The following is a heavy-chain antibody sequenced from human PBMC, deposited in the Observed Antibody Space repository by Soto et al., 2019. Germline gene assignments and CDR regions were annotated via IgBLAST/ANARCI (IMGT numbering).Heavy chain of an antibody. V-gene: IGHV1-46*03. CDR1: GYTFTSYY. D-gene: IGHD1-1*01. CDR2: INPSGGST. CDR3: ARENVQTKGIQYYFDY. Sequence: ASVKVSCKASGYTFTSYYMHWVRQAPGQGLEWMGIINPSGGSTSYAQKFQGRVTMTRDTSTSTVYMELSSLRSEDTAVYYCARENVQTKGIQYYFDYWGQGTLVTVSS. J-gene: IGHJ4*02.